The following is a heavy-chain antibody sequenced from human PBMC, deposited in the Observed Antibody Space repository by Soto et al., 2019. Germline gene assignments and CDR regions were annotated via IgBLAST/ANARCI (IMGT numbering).Heavy chain of an antibody. CDR2: ISGSGGST. D-gene: IGHD2-2*02. V-gene: IGHV3-23*01. CDR3: ARGLGHCSSTSCYIRFDY. CDR1: GFTFSTYA. Sequence: GGSLRLSCAASGFTFSTYAMSWVRQAPGKGLEWVSAISGSGGSTYYADPVKGRFTISRDNSKNTLYLQMNSLRAEDTAVHYCARGLGHCSSTSCYIRFDYWGQGTLVTVYS. J-gene: IGHJ4*02.